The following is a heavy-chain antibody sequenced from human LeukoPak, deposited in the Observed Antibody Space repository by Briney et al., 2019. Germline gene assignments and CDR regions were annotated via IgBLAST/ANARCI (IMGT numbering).Heavy chain of an antibody. Sequence: GGSLRLSCAASGFTFSSYAMHWVRQAPGKGLEDVSAISSNGGSTYYADSVKGRFTISSDNSKNTLYLQMSSLRAEDTAVYYCVKEDHQQLTLYYFDYWGQGTLVTVSS. CDR2: ISSNGGST. D-gene: IGHD6-13*01. CDR1: GFTFSSYA. J-gene: IGHJ4*02. CDR3: VKEDHQQLTLYYFDY. V-gene: IGHV3-64D*09.